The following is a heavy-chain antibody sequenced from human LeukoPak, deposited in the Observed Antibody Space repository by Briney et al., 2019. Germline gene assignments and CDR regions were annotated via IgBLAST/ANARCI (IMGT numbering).Heavy chain of an antibody. CDR1: GGSFSGYY. J-gene: IGHJ5*02. Sequence: SETLSLTCAVYGGSFSGYYWSWIRQPPGKGLEWIGELTHSGSNKYNPSLKSRVTISVDTSKNQSSLKLSSVTAADTAVYYCARAVAAAGLGPRHPINGFDPWGQGTLVTVSS. D-gene: IGHD6-13*01. V-gene: IGHV4-34*01. CDR3: ARAVAAAGLGPRHPINGFDP. CDR2: LTHSGSN.